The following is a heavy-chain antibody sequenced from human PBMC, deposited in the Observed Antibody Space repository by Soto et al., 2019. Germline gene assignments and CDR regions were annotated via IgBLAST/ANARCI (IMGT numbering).Heavy chain of an antibody. Sequence: QVQLVESGGGVVQPGRSLRLSCAASGFTFSSYGMHWVRQAPGKGLEWVAVISYDGSNKYYADSVKGRFTISRDNSKNTLYLHMNSLRAEDTAVYYGAKGIIAVVGSYWGQGTLVTVSS. CDR2: ISYDGSNK. V-gene: IGHV3-30*18. J-gene: IGHJ4*02. CDR3: AKGIIAVVGSY. D-gene: IGHD6-19*01. CDR1: GFTFSSYG.